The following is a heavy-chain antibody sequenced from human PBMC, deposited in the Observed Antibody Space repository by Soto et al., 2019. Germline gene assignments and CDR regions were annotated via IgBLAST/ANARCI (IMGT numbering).Heavy chain of an antibody. D-gene: IGHD3-22*01. CDR2: ITAYNGST. CDR3: AREWGYDSSGYYGY. J-gene: IGHJ4*01. V-gene: IGHV1-18*01. Sequence: ASVKVYCKASCCAFTSYGINSERPAPVLGLEWIEWITAYNGSTNYEQKLQGRVTMTTDTSRSRAYIELRSLRSDDTAVYYCAREWGYDSSGYYGYWG. CDR1: CCAFTSYG.